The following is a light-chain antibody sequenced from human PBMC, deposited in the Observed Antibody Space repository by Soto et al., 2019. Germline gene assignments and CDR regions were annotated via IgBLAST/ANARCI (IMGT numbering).Light chain of an antibody. CDR3: QQHSTPPIT. CDR1: LTVIRYI. Sequence: EIVLTQAPDTLSLSPGERATLSCRASLTVIRYISAWHQQKPGHTPILLVYGASNRATVTASWVSGRWARTYFPLTISMLSADVVVYYCWQQHSTPPITFGQGTRLEI. J-gene: IGKJ5*01. CDR2: GAS. V-gene: IGKV3-20*01.